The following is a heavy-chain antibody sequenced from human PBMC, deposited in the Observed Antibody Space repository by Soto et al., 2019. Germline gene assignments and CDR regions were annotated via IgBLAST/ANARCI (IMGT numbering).Heavy chain of an antibody. Sequence: QVQLVESGGGVVQPGRSLRLSCAASGFTFSTYAMHWVRQAPGKGLEWVAVISYDGTNKYYADSVRGRFTISRDNSKNTLFLQMNSLRAEDTALYYCAKDGGGYNYGYVMLDKYYDGMDVWGQGTTVTVSS. CDR3: AKDGGGYNYGYVMLDKYYDGMDV. CDR1: GFTFSTYA. J-gene: IGHJ6*02. CDR2: ISYDGTNK. V-gene: IGHV3-30-3*01. D-gene: IGHD5-18*01.